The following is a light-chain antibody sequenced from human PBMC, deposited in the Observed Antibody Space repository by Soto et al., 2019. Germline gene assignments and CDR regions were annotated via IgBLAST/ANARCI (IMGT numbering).Light chain of an antibody. V-gene: IGLV2-8*01. CDR2: DVT. Sequence: QSAPTQPPSASGSPGQSVTIPCTGTSSDVGDYNYVSWYQQHPGKVPKLLIYDVTKRPSGVPDRFSGSKSGNTASLTVSGLLAEDEADYYCCSYAGSYTYIFGTGTKLTVL. CDR1: SSDVGDYNY. CDR3: CSYAGSYTYI. J-gene: IGLJ1*01.